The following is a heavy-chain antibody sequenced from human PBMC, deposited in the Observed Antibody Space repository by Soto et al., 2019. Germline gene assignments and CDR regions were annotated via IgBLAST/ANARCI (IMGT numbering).Heavy chain of an antibody. CDR3: AHRGTAFDY. CDR2: IYWDDDQ. D-gene: IGHD1-1*01. CDR1: GFSLTTSGVG. Sequence: QITLKESGPTLVKATQTLTLTCTFSGFSLTTSGVGVGWIRQPPGKALEWLALIYWDDDQRDSPSLKTRLTXXKDTSKNPVVLTMTNMDPVDTATYYCAHRGTAFDYWGQGTLVTVSS. J-gene: IGHJ4*02. V-gene: IGHV2-5*02.